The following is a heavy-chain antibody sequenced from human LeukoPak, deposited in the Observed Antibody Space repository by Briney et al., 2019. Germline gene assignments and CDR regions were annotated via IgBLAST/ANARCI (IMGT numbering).Heavy chain of an antibody. CDR2: INPDGNKK. V-gene: IGHV3-7*03. Sequence: PGGSLRLSCAVSGLTFSSSWMDWVRQAPGKGLEWVASINPDGNKKYSADSVKGRFTISRDNAKNSLYLQMNSLRAEDTAVYYCASPSGSGWLNWGQGTLVTVSS. J-gene: IGHJ4*02. CDR1: GLTFSSSW. CDR3: ASPSGSGWLN. D-gene: IGHD6-19*01.